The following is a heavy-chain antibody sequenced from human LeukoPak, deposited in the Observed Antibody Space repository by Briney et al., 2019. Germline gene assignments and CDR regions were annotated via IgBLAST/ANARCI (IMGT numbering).Heavy chain of an antibody. CDR3: ARGLGDWLRFFDY. V-gene: IGHV4-59*01. CDR2: IYYSGST. Sequence: KPSETLSLTCTVSGGSISSYYWSWLRQPPGKGLEWIGYIYYSGSTNYNPSLKSRVTISVDTSKNQFSLKLSSVTAADTAVYYCARGLGDWLRFFDYWGQGTLVTDSS. D-gene: IGHD2-21*02. J-gene: IGHJ4*02. CDR1: GGSISSYY.